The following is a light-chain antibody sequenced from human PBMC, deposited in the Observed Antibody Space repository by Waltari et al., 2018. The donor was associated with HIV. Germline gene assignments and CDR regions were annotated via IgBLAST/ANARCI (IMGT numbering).Light chain of an antibody. Sequence: DIQMTQSPSSLSASIGDSVTITCRASQGIRDKLGWYQQKPGKTPQRLIYGASNLQSGVPSRFSGSRSETEVTLTIISLQPEDFATYYCLQDSDYPWTFGQGTKVEIK. J-gene: IGKJ1*01. CDR2: GAS. CDR1: QGIRDK. V-gene: IGKV1-17*01. CDR3: LQDSDYPWT.